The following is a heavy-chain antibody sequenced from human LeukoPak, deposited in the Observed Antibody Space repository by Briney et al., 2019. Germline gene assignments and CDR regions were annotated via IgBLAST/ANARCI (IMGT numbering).Heavy chain of an antibody. Sequence: GGSLRLSCAASGFAFSSYAMSWVRQAPGKGLEWVSSISGSGNRTYYADSVKGRFTISRDNSKNTLFLQMNSLRAEDTAVYYCAKNLYCGGGSCYPSALGMDVWGQGTTVTVSS. CDR2: ISGSGNRT. J-gene: IGHJ6*02. CDR1: GFAFSSYA. D-gene: IGHD2-15*01. V-gene: IGHV3-23*01. CDR3: AKNLYCGGGSCYPSALGMDV.